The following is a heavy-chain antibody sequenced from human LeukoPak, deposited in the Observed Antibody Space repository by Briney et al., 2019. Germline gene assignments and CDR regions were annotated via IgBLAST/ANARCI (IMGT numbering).Heavy chain of an antibody. CDR2: INSDGRIT. CDR1: GFTFSSHW. V-gene: IGHV3-74*01. D-gene: IGHD1-26*01. CDR3: ARRTVGATHHFDY. J-gene: IGHJ4*02. Sequence: PGGSLRLSCAASGFTFSSHWMHWVRQAPGKGLVWVSRINSDGRITTYADSAQGRFTISRDNAKSTLYLQMNSLRAEDTAVYYCARRTVGATHHFDYWGQGTLVTVSS.